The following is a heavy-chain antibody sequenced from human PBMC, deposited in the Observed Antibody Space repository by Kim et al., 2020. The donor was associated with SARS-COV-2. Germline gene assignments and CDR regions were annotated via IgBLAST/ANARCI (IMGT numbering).Heavy chain of an antibody. CDR2: INAGNGNT. CDR1: GYTFTSYA. D-gene: IGHD3-3*01. CDR3: ARDSRITIFGVVSYYYYMDV. J-gene: IGHJ6*03. V-gene: IGHV1-3*01. Sequence: ASVKVSCKASGYTFTSYAMHWVRQAPGQRLEWMGWINAGNGNTKYSQKFQGRVTITRDTSASTAYMVLSSLRSEDTAVYYCARDSRITIFGVVSYYYYMDVWGKGTTVTVSS.